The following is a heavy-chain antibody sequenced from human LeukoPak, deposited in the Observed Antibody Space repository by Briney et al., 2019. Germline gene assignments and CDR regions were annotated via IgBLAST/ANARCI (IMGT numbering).Heavy chain of an antibody. CDR3: ARQRDSGYPDAFDI. CDR1: GGSISSYY. J-gene: IGHJ3*02. D-gene: IGHD5-12*01. CDR2: IYTSGST. Sequence: SETLSLTCTVSGGSISSYYWSWIRQPAGKGLEWIGRIYTSGSTNYNPSLKSRVTMSVDTSKNQFSLKLSSVTAADTAVYYCARQRDSGYPDAFDIWGQGTMVTVSS. V-gene: IGHV4-4*07.